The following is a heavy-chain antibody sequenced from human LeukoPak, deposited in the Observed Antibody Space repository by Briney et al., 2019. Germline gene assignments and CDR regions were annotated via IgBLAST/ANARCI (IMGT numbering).Heavy chain of an antibody. V-gene: IGHV1-69*04. D-gene: IGHD6-19*01. CDR3: ARVPPPSGGLDY. CDR2: IIPILGIA. CDR1: GGTFSSYA. Sequence: SVKVSCKASGGTFSSYAISWVRQAPGQGLEWMGRIIPILGIANYAQKFQGRVTITADKSTSTAYMELSSLRSEDTAVYYCARVPPPSGGLDYWGQGTLATVSS. J-gene: IGHJ4*02.